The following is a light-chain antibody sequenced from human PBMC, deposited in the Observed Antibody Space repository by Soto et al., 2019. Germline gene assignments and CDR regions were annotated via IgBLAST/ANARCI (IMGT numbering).Light chain of an antibody. J-gene: IGKJ1*01. V-gene: IGKV1-39*01. CDR3: QQSYIAPWT. Sequence: DIQMTQSPSSLSASVGDRVTITCRASQPVTNYLSWYQQKPGKAPTLLIYAASRLQCGVPSRFSAGGSGTEFTLSINSLLPEDFATYYCQQSYIAPWTFGQGTKVDIK. CDR1: QPVTNY. CDR2: AAS.